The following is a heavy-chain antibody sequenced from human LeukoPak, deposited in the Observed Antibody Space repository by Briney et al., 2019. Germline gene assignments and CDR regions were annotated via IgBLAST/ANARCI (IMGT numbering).Heavy chain of an antibody. CDR3: ARSPEYSSGWDQNFDY. CDR1: GYTFTSYD. D-gene: IGHD6-19*01. CDR2: INPNSGGT. V-gene: IGHV1-2*02. Sequence: ASVKVSCKASGYTFTSYDINWVRQAPGQGLEWMGWINPNSGGTNYAQKFQGRVTMTRDTSISTAYMELSRLRSDDTAVYYCARSPEYSSGWDQNFDYWGQGTLVTVSS. J-gene: IGHJ4*02.